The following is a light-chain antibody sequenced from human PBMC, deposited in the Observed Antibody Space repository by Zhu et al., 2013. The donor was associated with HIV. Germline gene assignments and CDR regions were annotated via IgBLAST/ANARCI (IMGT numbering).Light chain of an antibody. V-gene: IGLV2-8*01. CDR1: SSDVGGYNY. Sequence: QSALTQPPSASGSPGQSVTISCTGTSSDVGGYNYVSWYQQYPGKAPKLMIYEVNKRPSGVPDRFSGSKSGNMASLTVSGLQAVDEADYYCQSYDSSLSAVVFGGGTKLTVL. J-gene: IGLJ2*01. CDR3: QSYDSSLSAVV. CDR2: EVN.